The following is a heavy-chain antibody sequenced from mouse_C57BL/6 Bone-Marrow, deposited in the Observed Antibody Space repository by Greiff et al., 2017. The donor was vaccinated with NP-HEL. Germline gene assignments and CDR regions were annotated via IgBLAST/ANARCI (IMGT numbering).Heavy chain of an antibody. CDR2: IRNKANGYTT. Sequence: EVQWVESGGGLVQPGGSLSLSCAASGFTFTDYYMSWVRQPPGKALEWLGFIRNKANGYTTEYSASVKGRFTISRDNSQSILYLQMNALRAEDSATYYCARYSPYYAMDYWGQGTSVTVSS. CDR1: GFTFTDYY. V-gene: IGHV7-3*01. CDR3: ARYSPYYAMDY. J-gene: IGHJ4*01.